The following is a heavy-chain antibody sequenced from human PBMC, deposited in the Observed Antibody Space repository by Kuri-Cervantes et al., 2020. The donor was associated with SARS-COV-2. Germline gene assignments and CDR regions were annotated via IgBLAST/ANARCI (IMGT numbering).Heavy chain of an antibody. Sequence: GSLRLXCTXSGXXXSSSSXXWGWIXQPPGKGLEWIGSXXYSGXXYYXPSLXSRVTISVDTSKNQFSLKXSSVTAADTAVYYXARVGHHSPXDFWSGYRXXSNWFDPWGQGTLVTVSS. CDR1: GXXXSSSSXX. CDR3: ARVGHHSPXDFWSGYRXXSNWFDP. D-gene: IGHD3-3*01. J-gene: IGHJ5*02. V-gene: IGHV4-39*01. CDR2: XXYSGXX.